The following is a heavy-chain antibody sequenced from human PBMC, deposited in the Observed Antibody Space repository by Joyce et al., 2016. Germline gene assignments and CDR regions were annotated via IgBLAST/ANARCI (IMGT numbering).Heavy chain of an antibody. CDR2: IYYSGST. CDR3: ASGFWSGFYLDAFDI. CDR1: GGSVSSGSYY. D-gene: IGHD3-3*01. V-gene: IGHV4-61*01. J-gene: IGHJ3*02. Sequence: QVQLQESGPGLVKPSETLSLTCTVTGGSVSSGSYYWTWIRKPPGKGLEWIGYIYYSGSTNYNPSLKSRVTISIDTSKNQFSLKLSSVTAADTAVYYCASGFWSGFYLDAFDIWGQGTMVTVSS.